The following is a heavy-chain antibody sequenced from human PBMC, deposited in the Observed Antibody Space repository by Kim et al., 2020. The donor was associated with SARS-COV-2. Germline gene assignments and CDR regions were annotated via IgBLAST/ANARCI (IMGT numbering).Heavy chain of an antibody. J-gene: IGHJ4*02. V-gene: IGHV4-34*01. Sequence: SETLSLTGAVYGGSFSGYYWSWIRQPPGKGLEWIGEINHSGSTNYNPSLKSRVTISVDTSKNQFSLKLSSVTAADTAVYYCARSSYSSSWYGAHYYFDYWGQGTLVTVSS. CDR2: INHSGST. CDR3: ARSSYSSSWYGAHYYFDY. D-gene: IGHD6-13*01. CDR1: GGSFSGYY.